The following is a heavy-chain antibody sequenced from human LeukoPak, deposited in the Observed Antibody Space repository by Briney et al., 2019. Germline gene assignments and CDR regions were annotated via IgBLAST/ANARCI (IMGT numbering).Heavy chain of an antibody. Sequence: SETLSLTCAVSGGSISSSNWWSWIRPPPGKGLEWIGEIYHSGSTNYNPSLKSRVTISVDKSKTQFSLKLSSVTAADTAVYYCARDGRQQLVAWDRDYYYYMDVWGKGTTVTVSS. CDR2: IYHSGST. CDR1: GGSISSSNW. CDR3: ARDGRQQLVAWDRDYYYYMDV. V-gene: IGHV4-4*02. D-gene: IGHD6-13*01. J-gene: IGHJ6*03.